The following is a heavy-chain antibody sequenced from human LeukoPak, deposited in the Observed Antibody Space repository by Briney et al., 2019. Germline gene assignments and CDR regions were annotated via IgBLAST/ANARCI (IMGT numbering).Heavy chain of an antibody. Sequence: SETLSLTCTVSGYSINSGYYWGWIRQPPGKGLEWIGSIYHSGSTYYNPSLKSRVTISVDTSKNQFSLKLSSVTAADTAVYYCARGVHGDYRWYFDLWGRGTLVTVSS. D-gene: IGHD4-17*01. J-gene: IGHJ2*01. V-gene: IGHV4-38-2*02. CDR3: ARGVHGDYRWYFDL. CDR2: IYHSGST. CDR1: GYSINSGYY.